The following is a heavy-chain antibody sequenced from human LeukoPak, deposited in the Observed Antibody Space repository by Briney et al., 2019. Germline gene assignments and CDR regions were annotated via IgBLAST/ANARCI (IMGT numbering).Heavy chain of an antibody. CDR3: AKDLRQLRYFDSLPNWFDP. V-gene: IGHV3-23*01. CDR2: ISGSGGST. J-gene: IGHJ5*02. Sequence: GGSLRLSCAASGFTFSSYAMSWVRQAPGKGLEWVSAISGSGGSTYYADSVKGRFTISRDNSKNTLYLQMNSLRAEDTAVYYCAKDLRQLRYFDSLPNWFDPWGQGTLVTVSS. D-gene: IGHD3-9*01. CDR1: GFTFSSYA.